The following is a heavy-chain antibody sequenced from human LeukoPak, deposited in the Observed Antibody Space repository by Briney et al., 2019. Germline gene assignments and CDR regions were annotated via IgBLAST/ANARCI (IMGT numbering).Heavy chain of an antibody. J-gene: IGHJ3*02. V-gene: IGHV3-23*01. CDR1: GFTFNNYA. Sequence: GGSLRLSCVASGFTFNNYAMSWVRQAPGKGLEWVSAISGSGGSTYYADSVKGRFTISRDNSKNTLYLQMNSLRAEDTAVYYCAKDPVDPTDAFDIWGQGTMVTVSS. D-gene: IGHD5-12*01. CDR2: ISGSGGST. CDR3: AKDPVDPTDAFDI.